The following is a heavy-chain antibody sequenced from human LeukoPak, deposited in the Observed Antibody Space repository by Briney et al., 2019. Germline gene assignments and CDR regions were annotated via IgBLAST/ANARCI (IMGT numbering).Heavy chain of an antibody. CDR1: GFTFSSYA. J-gene: IGHJ4*02. CDR3: ARDFGGYLDY. D-gene: IGHD4-23*01. CDR2: STK. Sequence: PGGSLRLSCAASGFTFSSYAMYWVRQAPGKGLEWVGSTKYYADSVKGRFTISRDNSKNTLYLQMNSLRAEDTAAYYCARDFGGYLDYWGQGTLVTVSS. V-gene: IGHV3-30-3*01.